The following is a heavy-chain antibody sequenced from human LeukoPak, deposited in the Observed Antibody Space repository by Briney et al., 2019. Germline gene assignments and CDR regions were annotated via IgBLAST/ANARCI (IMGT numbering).Heavy chain of an antibody. D-gene: IGHD3-3*01. CDR3: ASSDFWGGSPSGWFDP. V-gene: IGHV4-59*01. J-gene: IGHJ5*02. Sequence: PSETLSLTCTVSGGSISSYYWSWIRQPPGKGLEWIGYIYYSGSTNYNPSLKSRVTISVDTSKNQFSLKLSSVTAADTAVYYCASSDFWGGSPSGWFDPWGQGTLVTVSS. CDR2: IYYSGST. CDR1: GGSISSYY.